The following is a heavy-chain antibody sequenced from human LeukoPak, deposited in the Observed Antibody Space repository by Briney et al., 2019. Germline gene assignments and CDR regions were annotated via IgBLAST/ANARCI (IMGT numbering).Heavy chain of an antibody. CDR3: AREAGGGYSGYETAFDY. J-gene: IGHJ4*02. CDR1: GFTFSDYY. V-gene: IGHV3-11*06. CDR2: ISSSSSYT. Sequence: KTGGSLRLSCAASGFTFSDYYMSWIRQAPGKGLEWVSYISSSSSYTNYADSVKGRFTISRDNAKNSLYLQMNSLRAEDTAVYYCAREAGGGYSGYETAFDYWGQGTLATVSS. D-gene: IGHD5-12*01.